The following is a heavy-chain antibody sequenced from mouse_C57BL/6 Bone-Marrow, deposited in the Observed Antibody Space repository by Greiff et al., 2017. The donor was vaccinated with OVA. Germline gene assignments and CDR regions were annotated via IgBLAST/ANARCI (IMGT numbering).Heavy chain of an antibody. D-gene: IGHD1-1*01. CDR2: IDPENGAT. J-gene: IGHJ3*01. Sequence: DVKVEESGAELVRPGASVKLSCPASGFNLNDDYMHWVQQRPAQGLEWIGWIDPENGATEYASKFHGKATITADTSSNTAYLQLSSLTSEDTAVYYCTTYYGRSDAWFAYWGQGTLVTVSA. CDR3: TTYYGRSDAWFAY. V-gene: IGHV14-4*01. CDR1: GFNLNDDY.